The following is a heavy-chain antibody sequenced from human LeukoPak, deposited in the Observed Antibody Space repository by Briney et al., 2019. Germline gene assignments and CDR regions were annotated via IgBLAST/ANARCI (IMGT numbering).Heavy chain of an antibody. D-gene: IGHD2-15*01. CDR2: IKEDGSEK. CDR3: ARGSSGGFHI. Sequence: QPGGSLRLSLVASGFTLGNYWMSWVRQAPGKGREWVVNIKEDGSEKYYVDSLEGRFTITRDKAKKLLYLQMNTLKGEDTAIYFCARGSSGGFHIWGQGTVVTVSS. V-gene: IGHV3-7*01. J-gene: IGHJ3*02. CDR1: GFTLGNYW.